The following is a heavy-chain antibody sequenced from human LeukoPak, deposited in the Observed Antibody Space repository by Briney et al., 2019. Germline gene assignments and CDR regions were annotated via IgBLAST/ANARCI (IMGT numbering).Heavy chain of an antibody. CDR3: AKGLTRFYYYYMDV. J-gene: IGHJ6*03. CDR2: IYHSGST. CDR1: GGSISSSNW. V-gene: IGHV4-4*02. Sequence: SETLSLTCAVSGGSISSSNWWSWVRQPPGKGLEWIGEIYHSGSTNYNPSLKSRVTISVDKSKNQFSLKLSSVTAADTAVYYCAKGLTRFYYYYMDVWGKGTTVTVSS. D-gene: IGHD3-3*01.